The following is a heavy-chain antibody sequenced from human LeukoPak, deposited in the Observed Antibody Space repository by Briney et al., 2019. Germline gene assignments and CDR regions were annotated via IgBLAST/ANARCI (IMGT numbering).Heavy chain of an antibody. Sequence: SETLSLTCTVSGGSISSYYWSWIRQPAGKGLEWIGRIYTSGSTNYNPSLKSRVTMSVDTSKNQFSLKLSSVTTADTAVYYCARDDDFWSGHYFDYWGQGTLVTVSS. CDR2: IYTSGST. D-gene: IGHD3-3*01. J-gene: IGHJ4*02. CDR3: ARDDDFWSGHYFDY. V-gene: IGHV4-4*07. CDR1: GGSISSYY.